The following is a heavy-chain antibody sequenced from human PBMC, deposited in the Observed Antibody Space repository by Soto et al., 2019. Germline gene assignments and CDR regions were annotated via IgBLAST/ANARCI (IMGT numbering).Heavy chain of an antibody. D-gene: IGHD3-22*01. Sequence: PGGSLRLSCAASGFTFSSYAMHWVRQAPGKGLEWVAVISYDGSNKYYADSVKGRFTISRDNSKNTLYLQMNSLRAEDTAVYYCARDQLKPDSSGYHYQRSYYFDYWGQGTLVTVSS. CDR2: ISYDGSNK. V-gene: IGHV3-30-3*01. CDR3: ARDQLKPDSSGYHYQRSYYFDY. CDR1: GFTFSSYA. J-gene: IGHJ4*02.